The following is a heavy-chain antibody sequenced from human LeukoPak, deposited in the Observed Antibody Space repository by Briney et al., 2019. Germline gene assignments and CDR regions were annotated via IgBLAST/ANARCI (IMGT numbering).Heavy chain of an antibody. CDR3: ARDRRDGYNSFYYFDY. V-gene: IGHV4-59*12. CDR2: IYYSGGT. Sequence: SETLSLTCTVSGDSISGDYWSWIRQPPGKGLEWIAYIYYSGGTNYNPSLKSRVTISVDTSKSQFSLKLNSVTAADTAVYYCARDRRDGYNSFYYFDYWGQGTLVTVSS. J-gene: IGHJ4*02. D-gene: IGHD5-24*01. CDR1: GDSISGDY.